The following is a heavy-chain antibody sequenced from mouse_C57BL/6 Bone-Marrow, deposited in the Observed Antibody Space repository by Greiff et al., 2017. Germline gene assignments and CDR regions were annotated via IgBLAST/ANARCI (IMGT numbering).Heavy chain of an antibody. V-gene: IGHV1-76*01. CDR2: IYPGSGNT. J-gene: IGHJ1*03. CDR1: GYTFTDYY. Sequence: VQVVESGAELVRPGASVKLSCKASGYTFTDYYINWVKQRPGQGLEWIARIYPGSGNTYYNEKFKGKATLTAEKSSSTAYMQLSSLTSEDSAVXCWANGYDRYFEDWGTGTTVTVAS. CDR3: ANGYDRYFED. D-gene: IGHD2-2*01.